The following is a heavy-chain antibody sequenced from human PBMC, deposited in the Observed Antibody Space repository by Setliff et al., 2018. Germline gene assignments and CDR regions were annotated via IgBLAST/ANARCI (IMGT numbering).Heavy chain of an antibody. Sequence: SETLSLTCAVSGYSISSGFSWVWIRQSPGKGLEWIGRILFSGDTYYNPSLNSRVTISADPSKNQFSLNLSSVTAADTAVYYCARDNRARHYMDVWGKGTTVTVSS. CDR2: ILFSGDT. CDR1: GYSISSGFS. J-gene: IGHJ6*03. V-gene: IGHV4-38-2*02. CDR3: ARDNRARHYMDV. D-gene: IGHD3-10*01.